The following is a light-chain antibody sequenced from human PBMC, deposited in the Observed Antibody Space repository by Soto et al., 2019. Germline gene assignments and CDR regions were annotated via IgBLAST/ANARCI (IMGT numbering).Light chain of an antibody. CDR2: AAS. J-gene: IGKJ4*01. CDR3: RRRNTYPLS. CDR1: QGIRND. V-gene: IGKV1-17*01. Sequence: DIQMTQSPSSLSASVGDRVTITCRASQGIRNDLGWYQQKPGKAPKRLIYAASSLQSGVPSRLTGIGSASIFPLTISSEQPDVFSTECCRRRNTYPLSVGG.